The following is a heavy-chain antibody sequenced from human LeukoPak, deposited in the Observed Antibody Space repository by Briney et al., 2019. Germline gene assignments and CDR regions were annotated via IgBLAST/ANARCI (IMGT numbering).Heavy chain of an antibody. CDR3: ATKHSVAVAANPPYFDY. Sequence: KPSETLSLTCGVYGGSFSGYYWSWIRQPPGRGLEWIGEINQSGRTNYNPSLKSRVTISVDTSKNQFSLKLTSVTAADTGAYYCATKHSVAVAANPPYFDYWGQGTLVTVSS. CDR1: GGSFSGYY. CDR2: INQSGRT. D-gene: IGHD6-19*01. J-gene: IGHJ4*02. V-gene: IGHV4-34*01.